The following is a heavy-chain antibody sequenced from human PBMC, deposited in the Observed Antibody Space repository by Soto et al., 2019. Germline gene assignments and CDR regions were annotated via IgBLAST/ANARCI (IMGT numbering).Heavy chain of an antibody. J-gene: IGHJ6*02. V-gene: IGHV1-69*06. Sequence: GASVKVSCKASGGTFSSYAISWVRQAPGQGLEWMGGVIPIFGTANYAQKFQGRVTITADKSTSTAYMELSSLSSEDTAVYYCARDSRVTILTGYPYYYGMDVWGQGTTVTVSS. D-gene: IGHD3-9*01. CDR2: VIPIFGTA. CDR3: ARDSRVTILTGYPYYYGMDV. CDR1: GGTFSSYA.